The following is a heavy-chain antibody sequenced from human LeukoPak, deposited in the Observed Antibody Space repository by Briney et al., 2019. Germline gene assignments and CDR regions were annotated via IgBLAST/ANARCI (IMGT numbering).Heavy chain of an antibody. D-gene: IGHD6-13*01. CDR2: IYPGDSDT. J-gene: IGHJ6*02. CDR1: GYRFTSYW. CDR3: ARSTSSSWYDYYYYYGMDV. Sequence: GESLEISCKGSGYRFTSYWIGWVRPMPGKGLGWRGIIYPGDSDTRYSPSFQGQVTSSAAKSISTAYLQWSSLKASDTAMNYCARSTSSSWYDYYYYYGMDVWGQGTTVTVSS. V-gene: IGHV5-51*01.